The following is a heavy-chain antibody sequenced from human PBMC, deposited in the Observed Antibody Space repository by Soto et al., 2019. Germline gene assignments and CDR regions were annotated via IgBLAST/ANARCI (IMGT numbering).Heavy chain of an antibody. CDR1: GFTFSSYE. D-gene: IGHD3-9*01. J-gene: IGHJ4*02. V-gene: IGHV3-48*03. CDR3: AMWAYDVLTGSLYYFDY. Sequence: EVQLVESGGGLVQPGGSLRLSCAASGFTFSSYEMYWVRQAPGKGLEWVSYSSNSGGTKNYADSVKGRLTISRDNAKNSLYLQMNGLRAEDTAVYYCAMWAYDVLTGSLYYFDYWGQGTPGPVS. CDR2: SSNSGGTK.